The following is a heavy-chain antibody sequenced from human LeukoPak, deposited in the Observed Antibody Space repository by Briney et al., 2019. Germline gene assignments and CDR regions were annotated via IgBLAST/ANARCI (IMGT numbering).Heavy chain of an antibody. CDR1: GGSISSGGYS. CDR3: ARGAPSGGLVDY. Sequence: SETLSLTCAVSGGSISSGGYSWSWIRQPPGKGLEWIGYIYHSGSTYYNPSLKSRVTISVDRSKNQFSLKLSPVTAADTAVYYCARGAPSGGLVDYWGQGTLVTVSS. J-gene: IGHJ4*02. V-gene: IGHV4-30-2*01. D-gene: IGHD6-25*01. CDR2: IYHSGST.